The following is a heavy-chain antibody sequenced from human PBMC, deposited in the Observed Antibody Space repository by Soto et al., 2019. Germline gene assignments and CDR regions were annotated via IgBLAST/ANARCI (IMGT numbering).Heavy chain of an antibody. CDR1: GGSISSGGYS. Sequence: QLQLQESGSGLVKPSQTLSLTCAVSGGSISSGGYSWSWIRQPPGKGLEWIGYIYHSGSTYYNPSLXGXAXIXLDRSKNQSSLKLSSVTAADTAVYYCASGQQLVRNYWGQGTLVTVSS. V-gene: IGHV4-30-2*01. CDR3: ASGQQLVRNY. CDR2: IYHSGST. D-gene: IGHD6-13*01. J-gene: IGHJ4*02.